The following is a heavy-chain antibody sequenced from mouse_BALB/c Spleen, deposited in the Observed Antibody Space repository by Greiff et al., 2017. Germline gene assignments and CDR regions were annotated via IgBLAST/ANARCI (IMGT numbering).Heavy chain of an antibody. V-gene: IGHV5-17*02. CDR2: ISSGSSTI. J-gene: IGHJ4*01. CDR1: GFTFSSFG. Sequence: EVQGVESGGGLVQPGGSRKLSCAASGFTFSSFGMHWVRQAPEKGLEWVAYISSGSSTIYYADTVKGRFTISRDNPKNTLFLQMTSLRSEDTAMYYCARFPTLYYYAMDYWGQGTSVTVSS. CDR3: ARFPTLYYYAMDY.